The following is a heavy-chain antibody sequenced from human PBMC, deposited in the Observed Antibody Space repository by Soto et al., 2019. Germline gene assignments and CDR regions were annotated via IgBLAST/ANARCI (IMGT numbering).Heavy chain of an antibody. D-gene: IGHD2-15*01. J-gene: IGHJ6*01. CDR1: GFTFDDYA. CDR2: IRWNSGSI. CDR3: AKVSRLFGSYYYYYGMDV. Sequence: GGSLRLSCAASGFTFDDYAMHWVRQAPGKGLEWVSGIRWNSGSIGYADSVKGRFTISRDNAKNSLYLQMNSLRAEDTALYYCAKVSRLFGSYYYYYGMDVWGQGTTVTVSS. V-gene: IGHV3-9*01.